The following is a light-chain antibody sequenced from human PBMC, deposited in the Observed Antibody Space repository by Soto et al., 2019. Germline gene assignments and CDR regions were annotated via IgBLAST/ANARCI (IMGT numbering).Light chain of an antibody. Sequence: DIVLTQSPATLSLSPGERATLSCRASQSLSNNYLAWYQKKPGQSPRLLIYGASTRATGIPDRFGGSGSGRDFTLAITRLLPEDFGGCDGQNYGGSLPFTSGPGTKVEV. CDR2: GAS. V-gene: IGKV3-20*01. J-gene: IGKJ4*02. CDR3: QNYGGSLPFT. CDR1: QSLSNNY.